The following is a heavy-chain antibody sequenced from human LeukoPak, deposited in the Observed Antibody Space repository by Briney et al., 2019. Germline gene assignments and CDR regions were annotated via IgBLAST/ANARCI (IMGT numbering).Heavy chain of an antibody. D-gene: IGHD1-14*01. V-gene: IGHV1-2*02. J-gene: IGHJ4*02. Sequence: ASVKVSCKASGYTFTGYYMHWVRQAPGQGLEWMGWINPNSGGTNYAQKFQGRVTMTRDTSISTAYMELSRLRSDDTAVYYCARERQLTPICDYWGQGTLVTVSS. CDR2: INPNSGGT. CDR3: ARERQLTPICDY. CDR1: GYTFTGYY.